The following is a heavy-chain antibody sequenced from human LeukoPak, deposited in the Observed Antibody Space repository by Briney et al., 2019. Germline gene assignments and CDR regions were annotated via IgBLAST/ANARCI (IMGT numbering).Heavy chain of an antibody. CDR1: GFTFNTYT. CDR3: ATSQSSVAGIVGD. Sequence: GGSLRLSCAASGFTFNTYTMNWVRQAPGKGLEWVSSISSSSSSIYYADSVKGRFTISRDNAMNSLYLQMNSLRVEDTAVYYCATSQSSVAGIVGDWGQGTLVTVSS. V-gene: IGHV3-21*01. J-gene: IGHJ4*02. CDR2: ISSSSSSI. D-gene: IGHD6-19*01.